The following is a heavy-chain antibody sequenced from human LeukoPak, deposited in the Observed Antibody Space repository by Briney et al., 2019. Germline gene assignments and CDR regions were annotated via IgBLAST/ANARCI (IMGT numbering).Heavy chain of an antibody. J-gene: IGHJ5*02. CDR3: ARQVGRIAARPANWFDP. D-gene: IGHD6-6*01. CDR1: GGSFEHYF. Sequence: SETLSLTCTVSGGSFEHYFWSWIRQPPGKGLEWIGYIYTSGSTNYNPSLKSRVTISVDTSKNQFSLKLSSVTAADTAVYYCARQVGRIAARPANWFDPWGQGTLVTVSS. CDR2: IYTSGST. V-gene: IGHV4-4*09.